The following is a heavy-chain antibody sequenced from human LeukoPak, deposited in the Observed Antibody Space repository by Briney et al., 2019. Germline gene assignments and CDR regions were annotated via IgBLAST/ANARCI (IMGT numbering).Heavy chain of an antibody. J-gene: IGHJ4*02. CDR2: INPNSGGT. CDR3: AREAEDSSGPSYYFDY. CDR1: GYTFTGYY. D-gene: IGHD6-19*01. Sequence: ASVKVSCKASGYTFTGYYMHWVRQAPGQGLEWMGCINPNSGGTNYAQKFQGRVTMTRDTSISTVYMELSRLRSDDTAVYYCAREAEDSSGPSYYFDYWGQGTLVTVSS. V-gene: IGHV1-2*02.